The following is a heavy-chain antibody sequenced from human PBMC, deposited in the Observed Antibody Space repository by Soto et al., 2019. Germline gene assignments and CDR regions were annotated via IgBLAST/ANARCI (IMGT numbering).Heavy chain of an antibody. Sequence: SETLSLTCVVSGASLSSYYWSWIRQPPGKGLEWIGYIYYSGSTNYNPSLKSRVTISVDTSKNQFSLKLSSVTAADTAVYYCARDVSFSNTPVWGQGTMVTVS. CDR3: ARDVSFSNTPV. CDR1: GASLSSYY. J-gene: IGHJ3*01. V-gene: IGHV4-59*01. D-gene: IGHD2-2*02. CDR2: IYYSGST.